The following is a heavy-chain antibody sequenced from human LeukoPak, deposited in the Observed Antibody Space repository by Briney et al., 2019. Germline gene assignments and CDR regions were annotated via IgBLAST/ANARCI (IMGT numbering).Heavy chain of an antibody. Sequence: SETLSLTCTVSGGSISSYYWSWIRQPPGKGLEWIGYIYYSGSTNYNPSLKSRVTISVDTPKNQFSLKLSSVTAADTAVYYCASGTGEYDAFDIWGQGTIVTVSS. J-gene: IGHJ3*02. CDR1: GGSISSYY. V-gene: IGHV4-59*01. CDR3: ASGTGEYDAFDI. D-gene: IGHD7-27*01. CDR2: IYYSGST.